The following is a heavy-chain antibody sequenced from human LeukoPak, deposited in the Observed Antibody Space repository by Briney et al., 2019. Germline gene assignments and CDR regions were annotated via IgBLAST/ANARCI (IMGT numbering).Heavy chain of an antibody. V-gene: IGHV3-48*03. D-gene: IGHD2-2*01. CDR1: GFTFSTYE. CDR3: TREGYCSTTSCLEPSFFDS. CDR2: ISGSGSTI. Sequence: PGGSLRLSCAASGFTFSTYEMNWVRQAPGKGLEWVSYISGSGSTIYYADSVKGRFTISRDNTKNSLYLQVSSLRAEDTAVYYCTREGYCSTTSCLEPSFFDSWGQGTLVTVSS. J-gene: IGHJ4*02.